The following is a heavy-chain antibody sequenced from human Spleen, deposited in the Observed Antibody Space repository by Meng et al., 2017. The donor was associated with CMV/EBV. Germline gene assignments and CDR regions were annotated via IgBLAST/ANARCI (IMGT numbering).Heavy chain of an antibody. Sequence: GESLKISCEASGFTFSDYYMSWIRQAPGKGLEWVSYISDSDNTIYYADSVKGRFAMSRDNAKNSLYLQLNRLRAEDTAVYYCARDINGSHRDWGQGTLVTVS. J-gene: IGHJ4*02. D-gene: IGHD1-26*01. CDR1: GFTFSDYY. V-gene: IGHV3-11*04. CDR3: ARDINGSHRD. CDR2: ISDSDNTI.